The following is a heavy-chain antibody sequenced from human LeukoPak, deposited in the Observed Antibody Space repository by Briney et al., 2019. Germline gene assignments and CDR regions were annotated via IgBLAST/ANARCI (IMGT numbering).Heavy chain of an antibody. CDR1: GFTFSNYW. CDR3: TSNMQWLLADY. J-gene: IGHJ4*02. D-gene: IGHD3-22*01. CDR2: TKQDETEK. Sequence: GGSLRLSCAAYGFTFSNYWMSWVRQAPGKGLEWVANTKQDETEKNYADAVKGRFTITRDNAKKSVCLKMNRLRAEDRAVDFCTSNMQWLLADYWGQGTVVTVSS. V-gene: IGHV3-7*02.